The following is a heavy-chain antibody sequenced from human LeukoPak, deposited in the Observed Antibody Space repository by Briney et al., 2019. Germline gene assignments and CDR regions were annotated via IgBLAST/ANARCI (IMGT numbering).Heavy chain of an antibody. D-gene: IGHD6-13*01. CDR3: ARDLGKQQLGFDY. CDR1: GGTFSSYA. V-gene: IGHV1-18*01. J-gene: IGHJ4*02. Sequence: ASVKVSCKASGGTFSSYAISWVRQAPGQGLEWMGWISGYNGDTNYAQNFQGRVTMTTDTSTSTAYMELGSLTSDDTAVYYCARDLGKQQLGFDYWGQGTLVTVSS. CDR2: ISGYNGDT.